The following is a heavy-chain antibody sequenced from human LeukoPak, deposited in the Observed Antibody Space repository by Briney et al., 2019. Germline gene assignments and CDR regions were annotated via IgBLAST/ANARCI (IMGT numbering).Heavy chain of an antibody. V-gene: IGHV3-66*01. J-gene: IGHJ4*02. Sequence: PGGSLRLSCAASGFTFSSYAMIWVRQAPGKGLEWVSGLHSGGSTYYADSVKGRFTISRDNSKNTLYLQINSLRVEDTAVYFCARDLFNWGQGTLVIVSS. CDR1: GFTFSSYA. D-gene: IGHD3-10*02. CDR3: ARDLFN. CDR2: LHSGGST.